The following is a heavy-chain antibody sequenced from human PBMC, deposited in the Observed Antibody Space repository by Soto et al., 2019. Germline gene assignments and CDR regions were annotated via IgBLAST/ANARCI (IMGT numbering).Heavy chain of an antibody. CDR1: DVSTSNFF. V-gene: IGHV4-59*01. CDR2: ILSSGTT. Sequence: PSETLSLTCTVSDVSTSNFFWNWFRQPPGKGLEWIGYILSSGTTYYHPSLKSRVTISVDTSKNQCSLKLSSVTAADTAVYYCARDEYGMDVWGQGTTVTVSS. J-gene: IGHJ6*02. CDR3: ARDEYGMDV.